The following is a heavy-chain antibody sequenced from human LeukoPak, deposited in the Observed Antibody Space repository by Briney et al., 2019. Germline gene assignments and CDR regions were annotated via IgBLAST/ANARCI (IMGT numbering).Heavy chain of an antibody. CDR3: ASYRLAGAGKGN. Sequence: SXXXSLTCTVSGGSISSGDSHWSWIRQPPGKGLEWIGYINYDGTTHYNPSLESRLTISVDTSKNQFSLKLSLVTAADTAVYYCASYRLAGAGKGNWGQGTLVTVSS. CDR1: GGSISSGDSH. V-gene: IGHV4-30-4*08. CDR2: INYDGTT. J-gene: IGHJ4*02. D-gene: IGHD6-19*01.